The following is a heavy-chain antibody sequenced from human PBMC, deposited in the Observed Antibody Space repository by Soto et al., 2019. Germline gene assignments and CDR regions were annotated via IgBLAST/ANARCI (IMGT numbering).Heavy chain of an antibody. CDR3: ARDQFVVVPAAQGSYNWFDP. Sequence: QVQLVQSGAEVKKPGSSVKVSCKSSGGTFSSYTISWVRQAPGQGLEWMGRIIPILGIANYAQKFQGRVTITADKSTSPAYLELSRLRSEDTAVYYCARDQFVVVPAAQGSYNWFDPGGQGTLVTVSS. CDR1: GGTFSSYT. V-gene: IGHV1-69*08. D-gene: IGHD2-2*01. CDR2: IIPILGIA. J-gene: IGHJ5*02.